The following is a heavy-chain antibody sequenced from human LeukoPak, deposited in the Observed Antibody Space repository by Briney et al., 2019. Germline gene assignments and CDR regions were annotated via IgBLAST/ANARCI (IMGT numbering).Heavy chain of an antibody. CDR3: ARDYPYYDYVWGSGYYYYYYGMDV. V-gene: IGHV1-69*13. Sequence: GASVKVSCKASGYTFTSYGISWVRQAPGQGLEWMGGIIPIFGTANYAQKFQGRVTITADESTSTAYMELSSLRSEDTAVYYCARDYPYYDYVWGSGYYYYYYGMDVWGQGTTVTVSS. J-gene: IGHJ6*02. CDR2: IIPIFGTA. CDR1: GYTFTSYG. D-gene: IGHD3-16*01.